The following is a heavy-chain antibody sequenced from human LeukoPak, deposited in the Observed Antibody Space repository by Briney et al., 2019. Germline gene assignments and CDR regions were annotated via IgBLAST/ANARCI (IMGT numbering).Heavy chain of an antibody. CDR1: GGSISSYY. CDR2: IYYSWST. CDR3: ATVRRGFGESSKYYSYYYMDV. V-gene: IGHV4-59*05. D-gene: IGHD3-10*01. Sequence: SETLSLTCTVSGGSISSYYWSWIRQPPGKGLEWIGSIYYSWSTYYNPSLKSRVTISVDTSKNQFSLNLSSVTAADTAVYYCATVRRGFGESSKYYSYYYMDVWGKGTTVTISS. J-gene: IGHJ6*03.